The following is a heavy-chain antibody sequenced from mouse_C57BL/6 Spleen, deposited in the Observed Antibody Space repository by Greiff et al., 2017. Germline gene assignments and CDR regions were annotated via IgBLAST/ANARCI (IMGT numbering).Heavy chain of an antibody. CDR1: GYAFSSYW. D-gene: IGHD1-1*01. Sequence: VQLQQSGAELVKPGASVKISCKASGYAFSSYWMNWVKQRPGKGLEWIGQIYPGDGDTNYNGKFKGKATLTADKSSSTAYMQLSSLTSEDSAVYFCARRHYGSSYGYAMDYWGQGTSVTVSS. CDR3: ARRHYGSSYGYAMDY. V-gene: IGHV1-80*01. CDR2: IYPGDGDT. J-gene: IGHJ4*01.